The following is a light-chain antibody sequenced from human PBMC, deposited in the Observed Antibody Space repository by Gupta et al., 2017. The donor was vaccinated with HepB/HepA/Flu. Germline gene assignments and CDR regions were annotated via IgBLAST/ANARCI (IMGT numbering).Light chain of an antibody. Sequence: QSAPTQPAAFSASPEPSITISSTGTSRDVGSYNLVYWYQQHPGKAPNLMIYEVSERPSGVSNRFSFSKSGNADSLTLSGIEAEDKADYDYCSYAGSSSFVVFGGGTKLTVL. V-gene: IGLV2-23*02. CDR1: SRDVGSYNL. CDR2: EVS. CDR3: CSYAGSSSFVV. J-gene: IGLJ2*01.